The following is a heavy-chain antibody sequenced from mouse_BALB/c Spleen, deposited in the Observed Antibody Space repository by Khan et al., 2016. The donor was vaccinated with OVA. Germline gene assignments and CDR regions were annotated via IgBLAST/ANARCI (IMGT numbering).Heavy chain of an antibody. V-gene: IGHV1S132*01. CDR3: ARGYFGNYECAY. J-gene: IGHJ3*01. D-gene: IGHD2-1*01. CDR1: GYTFTSYW. CDR2: IFPGTGTT. Sequence: QVQLQQSGAELVKPGASVKLSCKTSGYTFTSYWIQWVKQRPGQGLGWIGQIFPGTGTTYYNENFKGKATLPIDTSSTTAYMQLSSLTSEDSAVYFCARGYFGNYECAYWGQGTLVTVAA.